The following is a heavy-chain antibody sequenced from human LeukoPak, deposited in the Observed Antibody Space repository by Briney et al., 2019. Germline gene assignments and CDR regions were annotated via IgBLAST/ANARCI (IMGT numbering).Heavy chain of an antibody. J-gene: IGHJ5*02. D-gene: IGHD6-19*01. CDR3: ARAQWLGYNWFDP. Sequence: SVKVSCKASGGTFSSYAISWVRQAPGQGLEWMGGIIPIFGTANYAQKFQGRVTITADESTSTAYKELSSLRSEDTAVYYCARAQWLGYNWFDPWGQGTLVTVSS. V-gene: IGHV1-69*01. CDR1: GGTFSSYA. CDR2: IIPIFGTA.